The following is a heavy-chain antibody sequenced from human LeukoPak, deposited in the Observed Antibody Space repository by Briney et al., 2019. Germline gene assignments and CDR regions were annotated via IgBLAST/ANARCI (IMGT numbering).Heavy chain of an antibody. CDR1: GFTFSSYS. Sequence: GGSLRLPCAASGFTFSSYSMNWVRQAPGKGLEWVSSISSSSSYIYYADSVKGRFTISRDNSKNTLYLQMNSLRAEDTAVYYCARAPSGYSSGWYRSDYWGQGTLVTVSS. CDR2: ISSSSSYI. J-gene: IGHJ4*02. V-gene: IGHV3-21*04. D-gene: IGHD6-19*01. CDR3: ARAPSGYSSGWYRSDY.